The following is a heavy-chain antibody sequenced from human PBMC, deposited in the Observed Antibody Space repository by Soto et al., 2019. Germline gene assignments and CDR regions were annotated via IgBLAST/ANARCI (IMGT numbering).Heavy chain of an antibody. D-gene: IGHD2-15*01. CDR1: GGSISSYY. V-gene: IGHV4-59*01. J-gene: IGHJ6*02. CDR3: AKGHCSGGSCYYYYYGMDV. Sequence: SETLSLTCTVSGGSISSYYWSWIRQPPGKGLEWIGYIYYSGSTNYNPSLKSRVTVSVDTSKNQFSLKLSSVTAADTAVYYCAKGHCSGGSCYYYYYGMDVWGQGTTVTVSS. CDR2: IYYSGST.